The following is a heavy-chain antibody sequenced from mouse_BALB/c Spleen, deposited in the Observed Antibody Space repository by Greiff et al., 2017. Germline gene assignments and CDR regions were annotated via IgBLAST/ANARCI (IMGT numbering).Heavy chain of an antibody. D-gene: IGHD1-2*01. Sequence: VQLKESGPDLVKPSQSLSLTCTVTGYSITSGYSWHWIRQFPGNKLEWMGYIHYSGSTNYNPSLKSRISITRDTSKNQFFLQLNSGTTEDTATYYCARDEGILLRLPWFAYWGQGTLVTVSA. V-gene: IGHV3-1*02. J-gene: IGHJ3*01. CDR2: IHYSGST. CDR1: GYSITSGYS. CDR3: ARDEGILLRLPWFAY.